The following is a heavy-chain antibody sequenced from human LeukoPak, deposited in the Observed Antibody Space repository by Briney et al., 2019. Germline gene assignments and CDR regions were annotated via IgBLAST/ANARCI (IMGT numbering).Heavy chain of an antibody. CDR3: ARRVGITMVRGVINWFDP. CDR1: GGSISSSSYY. D-gene: IGHD3-10*01. Sequence: SETLSLTCTVSGGSISSSSYYWGWIRQPPGKGLEWIGSIYYSGSTYYNPSLKNRVTISVDTSKNQFSLKLSSVTAADTAVYYCARRVGITMVRGVINWFDPWGQGTLVTVSS. J-gene: IGHJ5*02. CDR2: IYYSGST. V-gene: IGHV4-39*01.